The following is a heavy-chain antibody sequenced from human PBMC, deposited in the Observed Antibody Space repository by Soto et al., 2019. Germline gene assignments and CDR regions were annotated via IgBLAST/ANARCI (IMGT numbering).Heavy chain of an antibody. V-gene: IGHV4-39*01. D-gene: IGHD6-6*01. CDR1: GGSISSSSYY. Sequence: SETLSLTCIVSGGSISSSSYYWGWIRQPPGKGLEWIGSFYYSGSTYYSPSLKSRVTISGDTSKNQISLRLSSVTAADTAVYYCAVGRKWQLVRSYCYMDVWGKGTTVTVSS. J-gene: IGHJ6*03. CDR2: FYYSGST. CDR3: AVGRKWQLVRSYCYMDV.